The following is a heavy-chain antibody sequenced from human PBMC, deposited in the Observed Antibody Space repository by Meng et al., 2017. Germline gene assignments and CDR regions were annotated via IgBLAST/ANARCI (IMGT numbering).Heavy chain of an antibody. CDR3: ARDEDISAAGKLFGDY. Sequence: ASVNVSCKASGYTFPDYYLHWVRRAPGQGLEWMGRINPKSGDTHYAQKFQGRVTMTGDTSISTAYMELSGLRSDDTAMYYCARDEDISAAGKLFGDYWGQGTLVTVSS. J-gene: IGHJ4*02. D-gene: IGHD6-13*01. V-gene: IGHV1-2*06. CDR1: GYTFPDYY. CDR2: INPKSGDT.